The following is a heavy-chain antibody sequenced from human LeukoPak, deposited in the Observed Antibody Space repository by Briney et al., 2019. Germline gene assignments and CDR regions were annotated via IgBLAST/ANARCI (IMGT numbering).Heavy chain of an antibody. CDR2: INSDGSST. CDR1: GFTFSSYW. D-gene: IGHD5-12*01. CDR3: ARGGHLASIDY. V-gene: IGHV3-74*01. J-gene: IGHJ4*02. Sequence: GGSLRLSCAASGFTFSSYWMHWVRQAPGKGLVWVSRINSDGSSTSYADSVKGRFTISRDNAKNTLYLQMNSLRAEDTAVYYCARGGHLASIDYWGQGTLVTVSS.